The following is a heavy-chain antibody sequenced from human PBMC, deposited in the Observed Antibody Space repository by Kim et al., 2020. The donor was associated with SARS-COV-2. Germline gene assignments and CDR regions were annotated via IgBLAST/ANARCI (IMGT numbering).Heavy chain of an antibody. CDR3: ASSELSLYPSDY. J-gene: IGHJ4*02. Sequence: NSNPSLKSRVTISVDTSKNQFSLKLSSVTAADTAVYYCASSELSLYPSDYWGQGTLVTVSS. D-gene: IGHD3-16*02. V-gene: IGHV4-34*01.